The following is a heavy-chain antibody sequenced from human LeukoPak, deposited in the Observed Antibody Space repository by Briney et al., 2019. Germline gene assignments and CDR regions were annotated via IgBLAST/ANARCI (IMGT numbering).Heavy chain of an antibody. Sequence: SETLSLTCTVSGGSISSYYWSWIRQPAGKGLEWIGRIYTSGSTNYNPSLKSRVTMSVDTSKNQFSLKLSSVTAADTAAYYCARERLRYFDWSLDYWGQGTLVTVSS. CDR3: ARERLRYFDWSLDY. J-gene: IGHJ4*02. CDR2: IYTSGST. CDR1: GGSISSYY. D-gene: IGHD3-9*01. V-gene: IGHV4-4*07.